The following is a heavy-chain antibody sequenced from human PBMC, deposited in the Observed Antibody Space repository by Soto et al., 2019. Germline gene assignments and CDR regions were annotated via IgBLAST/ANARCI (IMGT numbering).Heavy chain of an antibody. D-gene: IGHD5-18*01. V-gene: IGHV1-69*13. Sequence: SVKVSCKASGGTFSSYAISWVRQAPGQGLEWMGGIIPIFGTANYAQKFQGRVTITADESTSTAYMELSSLRSEDTAVYYCARRTQLSYYYYSGMDVWGQGTTVTVSS. J-gene: IGHJ6*02. CDR3: ARRTQLSYYYYSGMDV. CDR1: GGTFSSYA. CDR2: IIPIFGTA.